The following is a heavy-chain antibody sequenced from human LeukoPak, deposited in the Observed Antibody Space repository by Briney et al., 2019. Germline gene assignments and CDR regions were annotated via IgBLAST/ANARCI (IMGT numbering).Heavy chain of an antibody. Sequence: KTSETLSLTCTVSGGSISSSSYYWGWIRQPPGKGLEWIGSIYYSGSTYYNPSLKSRVTVSVDTSKNQFSLKLSSVTAADTAVYYCARGSPGIAAIPEAGRDAFDIWGQGTMVTVSS. CDR1: GGSISSSSYY. V-gene: IGHV4-39*07. CDR3: ARGSPGIAAIPEAGRDAFDI. D-gene: IGHD6-13*01. CDR2: IYYSGST. J-gene: IGHJ3*02.